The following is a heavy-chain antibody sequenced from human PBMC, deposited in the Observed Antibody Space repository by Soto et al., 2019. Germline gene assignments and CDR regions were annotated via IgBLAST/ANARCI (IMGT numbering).Heavy chain of an antibody. CDR1: GFTFNNAW. CDR2: IKSKTDGGTA. V-gene: IGHV3-15*07. CDR3: TTGLRTHGDGSPSNGY. D-gene: IGHD1-1*01. Sequence: PGGSLILSCAASGFTFNNAWMNWVRQAPGKGLEWVGRIKSKTDGGTADYTAPVKGRFTISRDDSKNTLYLQMNSLKTEDTAVYYCTTGLRTHGDGSPSNGYWGLGTLVTVSS. J-gene: IGHJ4*02.